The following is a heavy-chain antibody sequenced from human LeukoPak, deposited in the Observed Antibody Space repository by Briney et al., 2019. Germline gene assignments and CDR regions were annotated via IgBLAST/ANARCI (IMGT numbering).Heavy chain of an antibody. J-gene: IGHJ6*04. Sequence: GRSLRLSCAASGFTFSSYAMHWVRQAPGKGLEWVAVISYDGSNKYYADSVKGRFTISRDNSKNTLYLQMNSLRAEDTAVYYCARERVREVTTITYYYYYGMDVWGKGTTVTVSS. D-gene: IGHD5-12*01. V-gene: IGHV3-30*04. CDR1: GFTFSSYA. CDR2: ISYDGSNK. CDR3: ARERVREVTTITYYYYYGMDV.